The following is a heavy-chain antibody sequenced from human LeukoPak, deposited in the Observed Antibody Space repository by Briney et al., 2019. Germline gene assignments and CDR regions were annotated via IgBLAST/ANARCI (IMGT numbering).Heavy chain of an antibody. Sequence: PGGSLRLSCAASGFTFSSYGMHWVRQAPGKGLEWVAVISYDGSNKYYADSVKGRFTISRDNAKNSLYLQMNSLRAEDTAVYYCARDLWNYYFRWFDPWGQGTLVTVSS. D-gene: IGHD2/OR15-2a*01. V-gene: IGHV3-30*03. J-gene: IGHJ5*02. CDR3: ARDLWNYYFRWFDP. CDR1: GFTFSSYG. CDR2: ISYDGSNK.